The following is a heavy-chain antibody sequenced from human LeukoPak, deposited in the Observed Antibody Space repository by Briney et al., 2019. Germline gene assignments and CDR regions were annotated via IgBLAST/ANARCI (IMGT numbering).Heavy chain of an antibody. D-gene: IGHD2-15*01. CDR3: ARGHLVHCSGGSCYWRQWLVPFDY. CDR2: INHSGST. CDR1: GGSFSDYY. Sequence: KPSETLSLTCAVYGGSFSDYYWSWIRQPPGKGLEWIGEINHSGSTIYNPSLKSRVTISIDTSRKQFSLQLSSVTAADTTVYYCARGHLVHCSGGSCYWRQWLVPFDYWGQGTLVTVSS. V-gene: IGHV4-34*01. J-gene: IGHJ4*02.